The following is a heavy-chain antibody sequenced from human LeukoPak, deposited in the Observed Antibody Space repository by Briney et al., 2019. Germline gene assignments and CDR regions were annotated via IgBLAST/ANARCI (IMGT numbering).Heavy chain of an antibody. J-gene: IGHJ4*02. CDR3: AREEVAARAFDY. CDR2: IYYSGST. Sequence: PSETLSLTCAVSGGSISSGGYYWSWIRQHPGKGLEWIGYIYYSGSTYYNLSLKSRVTISVDTSKNQFSLKLSSVTAADTAVYYCAREEVAARAFDYWGQGTLVTVSS. D-gene: IGHD6-6*01. V-gene: IGHV4-31*11. CDR1: GGSISSGGYY.